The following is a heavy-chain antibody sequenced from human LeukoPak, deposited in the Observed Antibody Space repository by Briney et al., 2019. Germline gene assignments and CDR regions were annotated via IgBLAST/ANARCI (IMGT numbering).Heavy chain of an antibody. CDR1: GDSVSSNAAA. CDR3: AHGDIYFDY. D-gene: IGHD2-15*01. CDR2: TYSGSEWYY. Sequence: SQTLSLTCVISGDSVSSNAAAWNWIRQSPSRGLEWLGRTYSGSEWYYDYAVSVRGRITINPDTSKNQFSLHLTSVTPEDTAVYYCAHGDIYFDYWGQGTLITVSS. J-gene: IGHJ4*02. V-gene: IGHV6-1*01.